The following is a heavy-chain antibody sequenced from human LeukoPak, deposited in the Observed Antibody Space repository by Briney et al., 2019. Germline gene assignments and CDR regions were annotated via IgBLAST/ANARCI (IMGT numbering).Heavy chain of an antibody. Sequence: GGSLRLSCAASGFTFSSYAMSWVRQAPGKGLEWVSAISGSGGSTYYADSVKGRFTISRDNSKNTLYLQMNSLRAEDTAVYYCAKRRGLELLYYYYMDAWGKGTTVTVSS. CDR1: GFTFSSYA. CDR2: ISGSGGST. J-gene: IGHJ6*03. D-gene: IGHD1-7*01. CDR3: AKRRGLELLYYYYMDA. V-gene: IGHV3-23*01.